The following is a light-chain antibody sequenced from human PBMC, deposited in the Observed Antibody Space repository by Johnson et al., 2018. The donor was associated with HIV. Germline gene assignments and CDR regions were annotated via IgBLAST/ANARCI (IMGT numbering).Light chain of an antibody. CDR1: SSNIGNNY. V-gene: IGLV1-51*01. CDR3: GTLDSSRSAGRYV. Sequence: VLTQPPSVSAAPGQKVTISCSGSSSNIGNNYVSWYQQLPGTAPKLLIYENNKRPSGIPDRFSGSKSGTSATLGITGLQTGDEADYYCGTLDSSRSAGRYVFGTGTKVTVL. J-gene: IGLJ1*01. CDR2: ENN.